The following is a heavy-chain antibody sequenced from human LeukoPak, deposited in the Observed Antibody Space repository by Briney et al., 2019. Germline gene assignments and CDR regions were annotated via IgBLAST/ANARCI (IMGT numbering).Heavy chain of an antibody. V-gene: IGHV1-2*02. CDR3: ARGLYSGYDLGVFDY. CDR1: GYTFTGYY. Sequence: ASVKVSCKASGYTFTGYYMHWVRQAPGQGLEWMGWINPNSGGTSYALKFQGRVTMTRDTSISTAYMELSRLRSDDTAVYYCARGLYSGYDLGVFDYWGQGTLVTVSS. CDR2: INPNSGGT. D-gene: IGHD5-12*01. J-gene: IGHJ4*02.